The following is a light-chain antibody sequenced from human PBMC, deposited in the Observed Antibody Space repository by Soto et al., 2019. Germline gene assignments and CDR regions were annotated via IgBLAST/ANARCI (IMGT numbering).Light chain of an antibody. J-gene: IGKJ5*01. CDR1: QSVSSSY. Sequence: EIVLTQSPGTLSLSPGERATLSCRASQSVSSSYLAWYQQKPGQAPRLLIYGASSRATGIPDRFSGSVSGTDFTLTISRLEPGDFAVYYCQQFDTSPPSTFGQGTRLEIK. V-gene: IGKV3-20*01. CDR2: GAS. CDR3: QQFDTSPPST.